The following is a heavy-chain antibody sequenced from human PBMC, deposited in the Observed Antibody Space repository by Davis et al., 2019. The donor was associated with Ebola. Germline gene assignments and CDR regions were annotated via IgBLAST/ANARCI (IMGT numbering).Heavy chain of an antibody. CDR3: AKDGGEWSPPHYYYYGMDV. V-gene: IGHV3-21*01. J-gene: IGHJ6*02. Sequence: GGSLRLSCAASGFTFSSYNMNWVRQTPGKGLEWVSSISSSSSYIYYADSVKGRFTISRDNAKNSVYLQMNSLRAEDTAVYYCAKDGGEWSPPHYYYYGMDVWGQGTTVTVSS. CDR1: GFTFSSYN. CDR2: ISSSSSYI. D-gene: IGHD3-3*01.